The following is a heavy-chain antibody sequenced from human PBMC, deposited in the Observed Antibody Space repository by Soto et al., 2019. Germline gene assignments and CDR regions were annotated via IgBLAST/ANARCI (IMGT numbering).Heavy chain of an antibody. CDR3: TKLPWADYGGIFDP. D-gene: IGHD4-17*01. J-gene: IGHJ5*02. CDR2: IYYTGTT. V-gene: IGHV4-59*01. CDR1: GGSISSYY. Sequence: SETLSLTCTVSGGSISSYYWSWIRQPPGKGLEWIGYIYYTGTTNYNPSLKSRVTISVDTSKNQFSLKLSSVTAADTAVYHCTKLPWADYGGIFDPWGQGTLVTVS.